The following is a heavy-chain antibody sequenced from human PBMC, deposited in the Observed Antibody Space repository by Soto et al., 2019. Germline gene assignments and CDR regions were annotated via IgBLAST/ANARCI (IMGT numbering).Heavy chain of an antibody. D-gene: IGHD3-9*01. V-gene: IGHV4-39*01. CDR2: IYYSGST. CDR1: GGSISSSSYY. J-gene: IGHJ4*02. Sequence: PSETLSLTCTVSGGSISSSSYYWGWIRQPPGKGLEWIGSIYYSGSTYYNPSLKSRVTISVDTSKNQFSLKLSSVTAADTAVYYCARPTTPNYDILTGYYAYYFDYWGQGTLVTVSS. CDR3: ARPTTPNYDILTGYYAYYFDY.